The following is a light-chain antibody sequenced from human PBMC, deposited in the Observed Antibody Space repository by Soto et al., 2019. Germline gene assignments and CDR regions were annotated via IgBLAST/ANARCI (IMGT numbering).Light chain of an antibody. Sequence: EIVLTPSPGTLSVSPGERATLSCRASQSVSSNLAWYQQKPDQAPRLLIYGASTRATGIPARFSGSGSGTEFTLTISSLQSEDFAVYYCQQYDQWPITFGQGTRLEIK. J-gene: IGKJ5*01. CDR2: GAS. CDR3: QQYDQWPIT. V-gene: IGKV3-15*01. CDR1: QSVSSN.